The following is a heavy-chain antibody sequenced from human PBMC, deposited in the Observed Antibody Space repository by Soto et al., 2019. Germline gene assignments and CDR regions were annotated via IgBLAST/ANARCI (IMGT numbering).Heavy chain of an antibody. CDR3: GRYVFGYFDY. Sequence: VKVSCKASGYTFNNFNIGWVRQAPGQGLEWMGYINPYSGKTNYAQRLQGRVTMATDTSTSTAYMEMRSLRFNDTAVYYCGRYVFGYFDYWGQGALVTVSS. CDR1: GYTFNNFN. J-gene: IGHJ4*02. V-gene: IGHV1-18*04. CDR2: INPYSGKT. D-gene: IGHD3-10*01.